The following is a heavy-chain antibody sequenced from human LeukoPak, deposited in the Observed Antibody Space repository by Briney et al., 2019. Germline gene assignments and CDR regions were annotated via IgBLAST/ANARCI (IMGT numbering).Heavy chain of an antibody. CDR2: SNHFGST. J-gene: IGHJ6*02. CDR1: GESFSGYF. Sequence: SETLSLTCAVSGESFSGYFWTWIRQPPGKGLEWIGESNHFGSTDYNPSLKSRVTISVDTFKKQFSLNVRSVTDADTAVYFCARGRLQLWSFPLPYNHYAIDVWGQGTTVTVSS. V-gene: IGHV4-34*01. D-gene: IGHD5-18*01. CDR3: ARGRLQLWSFPLPYNHYAIDV.